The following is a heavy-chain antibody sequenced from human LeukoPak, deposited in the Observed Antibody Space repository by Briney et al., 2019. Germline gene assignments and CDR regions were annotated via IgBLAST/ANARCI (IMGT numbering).Heavy chain of an antibody. CDR3: ARDAAYKRFDY. CDR1: GFTVSRSY. D-gene: IGHD1-14*01. CDR2: IYSGGST. Sequence: GGSLRLSCAASGFTVSRSYMSWVRQAPGKGLEWVSIIYSGGSTYYADSVKGRFTISRDNSKNTLYLQMNSLRAEDTAVYYCARDAAYKRFDYWGQGTPVTVSS. J-gene: IGHJ4*02. V-gene: IGHV3-66*01.